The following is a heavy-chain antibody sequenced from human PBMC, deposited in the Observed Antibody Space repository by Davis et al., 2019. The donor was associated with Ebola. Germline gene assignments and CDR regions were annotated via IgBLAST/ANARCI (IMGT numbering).Heavy chain of an antibody. CDR2: ISYDGSNK. CDR1: GFTFSSYA. CDR3: ARDSHWNPNWFDP. Sequence: GESLKISCAASGFTFSSYAMHWVRQAPGKGLEWVAVISYDGSNKYYADSVKGRFTISRDNSKNTLYLQMNSLRAEDTAVYYCARDSHWNPNWFDPWGQGTLVTVSS. D-gene: IGHD1-1*01. J-gene: IGHJ5*02. V-gene: IGHV3-30-3*01.